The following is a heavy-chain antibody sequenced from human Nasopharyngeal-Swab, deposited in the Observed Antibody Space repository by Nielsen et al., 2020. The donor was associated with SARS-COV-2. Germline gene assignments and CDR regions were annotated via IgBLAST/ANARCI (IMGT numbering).Heavy chain of an antibody. D-gene: IGHD3-22*01. CDR3: ASLPVTYYYDSSGYYSRY. V-gene: IGHV1-69*13. J-gene: IGHJ4*02. CDR1: GGTFSSYA. Sequence: SVKVSCKASGGTFSSYAISWVRQAPGQGLEWMGGIIPIFGTANYAQKFQGRVTITADESTSTAYMELSSLRSEDTAVYYCASLPVTYYYDSSGYYSRYWGQGTLVTVSS. CDR2: IIPIFGTA.